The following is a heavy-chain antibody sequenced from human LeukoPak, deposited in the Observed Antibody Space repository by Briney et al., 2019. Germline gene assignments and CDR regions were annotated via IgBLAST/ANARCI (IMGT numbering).Heavy chain of an antibody. V-gene: IGHV1-2*02. CDR1: GYTFTSYG. CDR2: INPNSGGT. CDR3: ARDTMDYAWFDP. J-gene: IGHJ5*02. D-gene: IGHD4-17*01. Sequence: ASVKVSCKASGYTFTSYGISWVRQAPGQGLEWMGWINPNSGGTNYAQKFQGRVTMTRDTSISTAYMELSRLRSDDTAVYYCARDTMDYAWFDPWGQGTLVTVSS.